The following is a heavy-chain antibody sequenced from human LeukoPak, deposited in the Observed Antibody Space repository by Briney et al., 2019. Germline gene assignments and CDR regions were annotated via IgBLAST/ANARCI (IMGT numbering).Heavy chain of an antibody. J-gene: IGHJ4*02. D-gene: IGHD3-3*01. Sequence: SGGSLRLSCAASGFTFSSYWMHWVRQAPGKGLVWVSRINTDGSSTSYADSVKGRFTISRDNAKNTLYLQMNSLRAEDTAVYYCARGRNDFWSGSYYFDYWGQGTLVTVSS. V-gene: IGHV3-74*01. CDR3: ARGRNDFWSGSYYFDY. CDR1: GFTFSSYW. CDR2: INTDGSST.